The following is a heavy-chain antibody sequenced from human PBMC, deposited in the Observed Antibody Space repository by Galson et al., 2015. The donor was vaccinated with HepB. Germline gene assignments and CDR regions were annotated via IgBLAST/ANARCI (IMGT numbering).Heavy chain of an antibody. CDR3: ASSGSSSWYVRVSFDY. CDR1: GYTFTSYA. D-gene: IGHD6-13*01. V-gene: IGHV1-3*01. J-gene: IGHJ4*02. CDR2: INAGNGNT. Sequence: SVKVSCKASGYTFTSYAMHWVRQAPGQRLEWMGWINAGNGNTKYSQKFQGRVTITRDTSASTAYMELSSLRSEDTAVYYCASSGSSSWYVRVSFDYWGQGTQVTVSS.